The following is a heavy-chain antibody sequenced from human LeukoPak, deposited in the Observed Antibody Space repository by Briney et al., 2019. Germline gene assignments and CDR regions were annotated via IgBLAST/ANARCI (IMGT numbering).Heavy chain of an antibody. D-gene: IGHD2-15*01. CDR2: VYSDGST. CDR3: AKDRLRYCTGGNCYSPVDY. J-gene: IGHJ4*01. CDR1: GLTVRNNY. Sequence: GGSLRLSCAASGLTVRNNYMSWVRQAPGKGLEWVSVVYSDGSTYYEDSVKGRFTISRDTSKNTLYLQMNTLRAEDTAVYFCAKDRLRYCTGGNCYSPVDYWGQGTLVTVSS. V-gene: IGHV3-53*01.